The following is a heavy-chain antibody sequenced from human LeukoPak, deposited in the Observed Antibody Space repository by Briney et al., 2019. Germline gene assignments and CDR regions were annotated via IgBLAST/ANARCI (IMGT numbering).Heavy chain of an antibody. J-gene: IGHJ6*03. V-gene: IGHV3-53*05. D-gene: IGHD6-25*01. Sequence: GGSLRLSCVASGFTVSSNYMSWVRQAPGKGLEWVSVIYSDGSTYYADSVKGRFTISRDNAKNSLYLQMNSLRAEDTALYYCAKDRSGRSSYYYYMDVWGKGTTVTVSS. CDR3: AKDRSGRSSYYYYMDV. CDR2: IYSDGST. CDR1: GFTVSSNY.